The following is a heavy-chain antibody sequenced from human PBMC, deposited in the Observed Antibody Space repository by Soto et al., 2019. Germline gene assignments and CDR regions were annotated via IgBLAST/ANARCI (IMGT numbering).Heavy chain of an antibody. CDR3: ARGRRGYYFFDAFDI. Sequence: SVTVSCKASGGTFSSYAMSWVRPAHGQGLEWMGGIIPIFGTANYAQKFQGRVTVTADKSTSTAYMELSSLRSEDTAVYYCARGRRGYYFFDAFDIWGQGTMVTVSS. CDR2: IIPIFGTA. J-gene: IGHJ3*02. CDR1: GGTFSSYA. D-gene: IGHD3-22*01. V-gene: IGHV1-69*06.